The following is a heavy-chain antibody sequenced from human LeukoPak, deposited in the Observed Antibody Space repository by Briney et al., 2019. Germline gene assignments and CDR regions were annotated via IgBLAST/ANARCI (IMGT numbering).Heavy chain of an antibody. D-gene: IGHD4-17*01. Sequence: SETLSLTCTVSGGSISSYYWSWIRQPPGKGLEWIGYIYYSGSTNYNPSLKSRVTISVDTSKNQFSLKLSSVTAADTAVYYCARASGDYDYYYYYYMDVWGKGTTVTVSS. J-gene: IGHJ6*03. CDR2: IYYSGST. CDR3: ARASGDYDYYYYYYMDV. CDR1: GGSISSYY. V-gene: IGHV4-59*01.